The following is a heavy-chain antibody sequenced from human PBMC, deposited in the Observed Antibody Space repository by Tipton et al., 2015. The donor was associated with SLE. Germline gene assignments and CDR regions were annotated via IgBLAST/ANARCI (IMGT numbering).Heavy chain of an antibody. D-gene: IGHD3-16*01. Sequence: TLSLTCTVSGGPLSSYYWSWFRQPAGKGVEWIGRIYSIGTTNQYPSLKSRVTMSVDTSKNQFSLKVRSVTAADTAMYYCARGGFPGLGDSRWGLGTRVTVFS. J-gene: IGHJ4*02. CDR2: IYSIGTT. V-gene: IGHV4-4*07. CDR1: GGPLSSYY. CDR3: ARGGFPGLGDSR.